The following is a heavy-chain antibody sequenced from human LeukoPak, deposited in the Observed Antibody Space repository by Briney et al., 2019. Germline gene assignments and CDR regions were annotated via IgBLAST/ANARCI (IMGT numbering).Heavy chain of an antibody. V-gene: IGHV1-18*01. CDR2: ISAYNGNT. CDR1: GYTFTSYG. D-gene: IGHD3-10*01. CDR3: ARDTPPLWFGAPESKDYYYGMDV. Sequence: DSVKVSCKASGYTFTSYGISWVRQAPGQGLEWMGWISAYNGNTNYAQKLQGRVTMTTDTSTSTAYMELRSLRSDDTAVYYCARDTPPLWFGAPESKDYYYGMDVWGQGTTVTVSS. J-gene: IGHJ6*02.